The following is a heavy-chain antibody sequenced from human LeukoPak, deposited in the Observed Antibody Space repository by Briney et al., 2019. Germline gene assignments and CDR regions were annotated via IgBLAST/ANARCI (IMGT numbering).Heavy chain of an antibody. CDR3: AGGRYSSTWYVDY. J-gene: IGHJ4*02. Sequence: GGSLRLSCVASGFTFSRYSMNWVRQAPGKGLEWVSYISSSSSTIYYADSVKGRFTISRDNAKNSPYLQMNSLKAEDAAVYYCAGGRYSSTWYVDYWGQGTLVTVSS. CDR1: GFTFSRYS. D-gene: IGHD6-13*01. V-gene: IGHV3-48*04. CDR2: ISSSSSTI.